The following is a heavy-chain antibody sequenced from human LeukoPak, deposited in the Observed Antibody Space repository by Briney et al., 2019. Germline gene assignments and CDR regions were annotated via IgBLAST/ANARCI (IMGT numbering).Heavy chain of an antibody. Sequence: SETLSLTCTVSGGSISSYYWTWIRQPPGKGLEWIGYTFYSGSTNYAPSLKSRVTISVDTSKNQFSLKLSSVTAADTAVYYCARVRDYGDPLYYFDYWGQGTLVTVSS. D-gene: IGHD4-17*01. V-gene: IGHV4-59*01. CDR2: TFYSGST. CDR3: ARVRDYGDPLYYFDY. CDR1: GGSISSYY. J-gene: IGHJ4*02.